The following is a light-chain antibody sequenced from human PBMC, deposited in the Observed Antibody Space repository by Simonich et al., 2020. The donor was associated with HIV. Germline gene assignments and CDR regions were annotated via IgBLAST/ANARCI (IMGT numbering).Light chain of an antibody. CDR2: DVS. V-gene: IGLV2-14*03. CDR1: SSDVGGYNY. Sequence: QSALTQPASVSGSPGQSITISCTGTSSDVGGYNYVSWYQQPLGKAPKLMIYDVSNRPSGVSNRFSGSKSGNTASLTISGLQAEDEADYYCSSYTSSSTLVFGGGTKLTVL. CDR3: SSYTSSSTLV. J-gene: IGLJ2*01.